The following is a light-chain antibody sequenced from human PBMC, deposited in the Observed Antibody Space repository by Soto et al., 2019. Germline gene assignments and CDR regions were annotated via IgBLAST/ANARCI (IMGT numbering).Light chain of an antibody. CDR3: QQYGSSIT. CDR2: GVS. J-gene: IGKJ5*01. Sequence: EIVLTQSPGTLSLSPGERATLSCRASQSVKNSYLAWYQQKPGQSPRLVIYGVSNRATGIPNRFSGGGFGTDFTLTISRLEPEDFAVYYCQQYGSSITFGQGTRLEVK. V-gene: IGKV3-20*01. CDR1: QSVKNSY.